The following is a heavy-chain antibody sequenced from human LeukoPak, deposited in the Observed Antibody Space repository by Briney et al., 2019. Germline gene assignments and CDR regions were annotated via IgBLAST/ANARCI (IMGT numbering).Heavy chain of an antibody. Sequence: PGGSPRLSCAASGFTFSSYSMNWVRQAPGKGLEWVSSISSSSSDIFYADSVKGRFTISRDNAKSSLLLQMNSLRAEDTAVYYCARAPKGWIVTAISIDYWGQGALVTVSS. CDR3: ARAPKGWIVTAISIDY. J-gene: IGHJ4*02. V-gene: IGHV3-21*01. CDR2: ISSSSSDI. D-gene: IGHD5-12*01. CDR1: GFTFSSYS.